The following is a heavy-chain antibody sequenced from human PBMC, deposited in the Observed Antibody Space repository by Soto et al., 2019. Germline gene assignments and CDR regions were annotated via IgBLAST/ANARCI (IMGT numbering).Heavy chain of an antibody. CDR1: GFTFRNYW. CDR3: ARGGQHFRNPLWDNYYYGMDV. V-gene: IGHV3-7*05. Sequence: EAQLVESGEGSVQPGGSLRLSCTASGFTFRNYWMSWVRQAPGKGLEWVANINQEGSEKDYVDSVKGRFTISRDYAKNSLFLQMNSLRAEDTAVYYCARGGQHFRNPLWDNYYYGMDVWGQGTTVTVSS. CDR2: INQEGSEK. D-gene: IGHD3-16*01. J-gene: IGHJ6*02.